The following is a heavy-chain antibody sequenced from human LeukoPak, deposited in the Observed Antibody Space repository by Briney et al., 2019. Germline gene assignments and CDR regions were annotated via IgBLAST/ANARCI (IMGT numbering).Heavy chain of an antibody. J-gene: IGHJ3*02. CDR1: GGSISSYY. V-gene: IGHV4-4*07. D-gene: IGHD3-3*01. CDR2: IYTSGST. CDR3: ARDLSYYDSPGAFDI. Sequence: SETLSLTCTVSGGSISSYYWSWIRQPAGKGLEWIGRIYTSGSTNYNPSLKSRVTMSVDTSKNQFSLKLSSVTAADTAVYYCARDLSYYDSPGAFDIWGQETMVTVSS.